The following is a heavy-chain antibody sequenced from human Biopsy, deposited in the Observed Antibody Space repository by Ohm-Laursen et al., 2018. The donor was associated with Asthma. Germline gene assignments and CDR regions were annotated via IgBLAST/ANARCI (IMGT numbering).Heavy chain of an antibody. Sequence: VASVKVSCKTSGYTFNSAGITWVRQAPGQGHEWMGWISVYNGNTKVAQKLQDRVTMITDTSTSTAYMELRSLRSDDTAVYFCARAVDYSHYYGIDVWGQGTTVTVS. V-gene: IGHV1-18*01. D-gene: IGHD3-10*01. J-gene: IGHJ6*02. CDR3: ARAVDYSHYYGIDV. CDR2: ISVYNGNT. CDR1: GYTFNSAG.